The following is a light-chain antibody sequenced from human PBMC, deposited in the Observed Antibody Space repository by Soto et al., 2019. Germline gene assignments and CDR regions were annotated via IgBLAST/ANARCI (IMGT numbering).Light chain of an antibody. Sequence: QSLLTKHPSASGSPGQSVTISCTGTKNDIGVYDFVSWYQHHPGKAPRLIIYEVVQRPSGVPDRFSGSKSGNTASLTVSGLQAADEADYFCKSYAGSNTYVFGSGTKVTVL. J-gene: IGLJ1*01. CDR2: EVV. CDR1: KNDIGVYDF. V-gene: IGLV2-8*01. CDR3: KSYAGSNTYV.